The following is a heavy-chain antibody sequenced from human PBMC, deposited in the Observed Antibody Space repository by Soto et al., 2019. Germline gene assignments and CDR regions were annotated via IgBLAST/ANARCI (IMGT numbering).Heavy chain of an antibody. Sequence: SVKVSCKAAGGTFSSYAISWVRQAPGQGLEWMGGIIPIFGTANYAQNFQGRVTITADESTSTAYMELSSLRSEDTAVYYCARDSSGLHDSSGYYQYFDYWGQGTLVTVS. CDR1: GGTFSSYA. J-gene: IGHJ4*02. D-gene: IGHD3-22*01. CDR3: ARDSSGLHDSSGYYQYFDY. V-gene: IGHV1-69*13. CDR2: IIPIFGTA.